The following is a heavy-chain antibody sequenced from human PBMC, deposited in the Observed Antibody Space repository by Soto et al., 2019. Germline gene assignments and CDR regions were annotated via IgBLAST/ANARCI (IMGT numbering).Heavy chain of an antibody. CDR2: IYYRGST. Sequence: QVQLQESGPGLVKPSETLSLTCTVSGGSISSYYWSWIRQPPGKGLEWIGYIYYRGSTNYNPSLTXXXTXXVDPAKNPFCLRLSSVTAADTAMFYCARFNWYFDLWGRGTLVTVSS. CDR3: ARFNWYFDL. CDR1: GGSISSYY. J-gene: IGHJ2*01. V-gene: IGHV4-59*01.